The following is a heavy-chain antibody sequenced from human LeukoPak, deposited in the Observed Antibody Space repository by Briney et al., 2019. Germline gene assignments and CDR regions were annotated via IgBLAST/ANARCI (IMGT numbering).Heavy chain of an antibody. V-gene: IGHV1-8*01. CDR2: MNPNSGNI. CDR1: GYTFTSYD. J-gene: IGHJ5*02. Sequence: ASGKVSCKASGYTFTSYDINWVRQATGQGLEWMGWMNPNSGNIGYAQKFQGRVTMTRNTSISTAYMELSSLRSEDTAVYYCATSRSIAARPRIKAGWFDPWGQGTLVTVSS. D-gene: IGHD6-6*01. CDR3: ATSRSIAARPRIKAGWFDP.